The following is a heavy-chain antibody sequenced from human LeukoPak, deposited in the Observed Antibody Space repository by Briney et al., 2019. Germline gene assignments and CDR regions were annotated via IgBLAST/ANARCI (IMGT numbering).Heavy chain of an antibody. D-gene: IGHD2-15*01. CDR1: GYSFSSYW. J-gene: IGHJ4*02. V-gene: IGHV5-51*01. CDR2: IYPDDSDT. CDR3: ARHRKDIGFDS. Sequence: KPGESLKISCKGSGYSFSSYWISWVRQMPGKGLEWMGIIYPDDSDTRYSPSFQGQVTISADKSIGTAYLQWSSLKASDTAMYYCARHRKDIGFDSWGQGTLVTVSS.